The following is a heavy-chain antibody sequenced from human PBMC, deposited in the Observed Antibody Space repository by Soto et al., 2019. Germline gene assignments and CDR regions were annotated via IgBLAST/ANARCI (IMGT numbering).Heavy chain of an antibody. D-gene: IGHD1-1*01. CDR1: GGSISSYY. CDR3: ARRYGYSFDY. CDR2: IYYSGST. Sequence: SETLSLTCTVSGGSISSYYWSWILQPPGKGLEWIGYIYYSGSTNYNPSLKSRVTISVDTSKNQFSLKLSSVTAADTAVYYCARRYGYSFDYWGQGTLVTAPQ. V-gene: IGHV4-59*08. J-gene: IGHJ4*02.